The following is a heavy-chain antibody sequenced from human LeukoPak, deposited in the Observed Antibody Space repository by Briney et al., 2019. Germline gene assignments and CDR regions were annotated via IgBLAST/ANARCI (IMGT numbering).Heavy chain of an antibody. D-gene: IGHD2-15*01. CDR2: IKEDGSVK. J-gene: IGHJ4*02. V-gene: IGHV3-7*01. CDR1: GFTFSSYG. Sequence: PGRSLRLSCAASGFTFSSYGMHWVRQAPGKGLEWLANIKEDGSVKNYEDSVKGRFTISRDNAKNSLYLHMNSLRAEDTAVYYCARDAGWFRFDYWGQGTLVTVPS. CDR3: ARDAGWFRFDY.